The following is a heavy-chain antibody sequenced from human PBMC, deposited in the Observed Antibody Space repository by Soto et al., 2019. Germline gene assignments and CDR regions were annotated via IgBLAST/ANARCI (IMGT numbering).Heavy chain of an antibody. V-gene: IGHV1-69*12. CDR3: ARGGVVLVPAARGEGLSNWFDP. Sequence: QVQLVQSGAEVKKPGSSVKVSCKASGGTFSSYAISWVRQAPGQGLEWMGGIIPIFGTANYAQKFQGRVTITADESTSTAYMELSSLRSEDTAVYYCARGGVVLVPAARGEGLSNWFDPWGQGTLVTVSS. J-gene: IGHJ5*02. D-gene: IGHD2-2*01. CDR1: GGTFSSYA. CDR2: IIPIFGTA.